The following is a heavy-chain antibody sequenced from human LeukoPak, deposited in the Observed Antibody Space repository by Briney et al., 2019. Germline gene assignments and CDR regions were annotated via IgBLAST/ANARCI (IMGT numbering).Heavy chain of an antibody. CDR2: IRDDGSNK. CDR3: AKDWGARGCCGDYFDY. V-gene: IGHV3-30*02. J-gene: IGHJ4*02. Sequence: GGSLRLSCAASGFMFSEYGMHWVRQAPGQGREWVAFIRDDGSNKLSADSVKGRFTISRDNSKNTVSLQMNSLRSEDTAIYYCAKDWGARGCCGDYFDYWGQGSLVTVSS. D-gene: IGHD6-19*01. CDR1: GFMFSEYG.